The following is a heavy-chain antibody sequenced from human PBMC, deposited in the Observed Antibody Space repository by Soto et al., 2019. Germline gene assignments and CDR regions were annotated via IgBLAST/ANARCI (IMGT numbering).Heavy chain of an antibody. D-gene: IGHD4-17*01. CDR3: ARDPHPRHYGDRLTTTTSLGYYYYYGMDV. Sequence: ASVKVSCKASGYTFTSYYMHWVRQAPGQGLEWMGIINPSGGSTSYAQKFQGRVTMTRDTSTSTVYMELSSLRSEDTAVYYCARDPHPRHYGDRLTTTTSLGYYYYYGMDVWGQGTTVTVSS. V-gene: IGHV1-46*01. CDR1: GYTFTSYY. CDR2: INPSGGST. J-gene: IGHJ6*02.